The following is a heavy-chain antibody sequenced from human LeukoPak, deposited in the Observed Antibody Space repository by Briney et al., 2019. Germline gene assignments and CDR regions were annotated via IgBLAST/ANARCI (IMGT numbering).Heavy chain of an antibody. CDR2: IKQDGSEK. D-gene: IGHD2-21*01. CDR3: ARYCGGDCYGMDV. Sequence: GGSLRLSCAASEFTFSSYSMNWVRQAPGKGLEWVANIKQDGSEKDYVDSVKGRFTISRDNAKNSLSLQMNSLRAEDTAVYYCARYCGGDCYGMDVWGQGTTVTISS. J-gene: IGHJ6*02. CDR1: EFTFSSYS. V-gene: IGHV3-7*01.